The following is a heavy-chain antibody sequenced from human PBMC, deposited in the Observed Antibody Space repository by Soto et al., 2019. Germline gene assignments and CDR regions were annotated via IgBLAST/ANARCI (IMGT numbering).Heavy chain of an antibody. CDR3: ARWWLGGYDSHFDY. Sequence: SETLSLTCDVSGDTIGTGGYTWAWIRQPPGKALEWIGHTYHSGSTDYNPSLKSRLTISIDASKNQFSLKLSSVTAADTAVYYCARWWLGGYDSHFDYWGQGALVTVSS. D-gene: IGHD5-12*01. V-gene: IGHV4-30-2*01. CDR2: TYHSGST. J-gene: IGHJ4*02. CDR1: GDTIGTGGYT.